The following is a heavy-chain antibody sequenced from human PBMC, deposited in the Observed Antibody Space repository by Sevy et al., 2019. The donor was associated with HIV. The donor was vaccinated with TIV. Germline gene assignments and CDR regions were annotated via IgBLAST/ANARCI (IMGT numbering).Heavy chain of an antibody. CDR1: GFMFSNYG. CDR3: AKDLAGPGRRYFDY. CDR2: IRYDGSDK. D-gene: IGHD6-13*01. J-gene: IGHJ4*02. V-gene: IGHV3-30*02. Sequence: GGSLRLSCAASGFMFSNYGMHWVRQVPGKGLEWVTFIRYDGSDKYYVASVKGRFTISRDDSKNTLYLQMDSLRAEDTAIYYCAKDLAGPGRRYFDYWGQGTLVTVSS.